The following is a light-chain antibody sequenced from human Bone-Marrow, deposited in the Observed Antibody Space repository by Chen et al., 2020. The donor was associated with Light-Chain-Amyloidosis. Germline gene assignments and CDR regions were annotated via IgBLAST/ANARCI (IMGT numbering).Light chain of an antibody. CDR3: QVWDRSSDRPV. J-gene: IGLJ3*02. CDR2: DDS. Sequence: SYVLTQPSSVSVAPGQTATIACGGNIIGSTSVHWYQQTPSQAPLLVVYDDSDRPSGIPERLSGSNSGNTATLTISRVEAGDEADYYCQVWDRSSDRPVFGGGTKLTVL. CDR1: IIGSTS. V-gene: IGLV3-21*02.